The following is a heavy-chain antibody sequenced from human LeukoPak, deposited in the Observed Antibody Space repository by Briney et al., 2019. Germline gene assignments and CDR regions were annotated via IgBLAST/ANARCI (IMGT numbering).Heavy chain of an antibody. CDR2: IKSDGSSR. Sequence: GGSLRLSCAASGFTFSGYWMHWVRQAPGKGLVWVSRIKSDGSSRSYADSVKGRFTVSRDNGKNTLYLQMNSLRAEDTAVYYCARCFSRGGSCLYWGQGTLVTVSS. CDR1: GFTFSGYW. D-gene: IGHD2-15*01. CDR3: ARCFSRGGSCLY. V-gene: IGHV3-74*01. J-gene: IGHJ4*02.